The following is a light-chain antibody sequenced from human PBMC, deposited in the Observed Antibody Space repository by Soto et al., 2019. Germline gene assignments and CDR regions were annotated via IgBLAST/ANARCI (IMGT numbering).Light chain of an antibody. CDR3: QQYNNWPPWT. CDR2: GAS. CDR1: QSVSSN. V-gene: IGKV3-15*01. J-gene: IGKJ1*01. Sequence: EIVMTQSPATLSVSPGERATLSCRASQSVSSNLAWYQQKPDQAPRLLIYGASTRATSIPARFSGSGSGTEFTLTISSLQSEDFAVYYCQQYNNWPPWTFGQGTKVEIK.